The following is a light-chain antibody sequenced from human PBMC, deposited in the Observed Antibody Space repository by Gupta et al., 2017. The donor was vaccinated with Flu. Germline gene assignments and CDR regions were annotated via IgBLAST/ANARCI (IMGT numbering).Light chain of an antibody. CDR3: ASYTSSSTLI. V-gene: IGLV2-14*01. CDR1: TSDVGGSKY. CDR2: EVN. J-gene: IGLJ1*01. Sequence: QSALSQPASVSGSPVQSVTVSCTGSTSDVGGSKYVSWYQQYPGKAPQLLIYEVNNRPSGISDRFSGSKSGNTASLTISGLQAEDEAEYHCASYTSSSTLIFGSGTRVIVL.